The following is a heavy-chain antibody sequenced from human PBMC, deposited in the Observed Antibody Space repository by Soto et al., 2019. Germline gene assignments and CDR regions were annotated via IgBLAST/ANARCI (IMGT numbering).Heavy chain of an antibody. J-gene: IGHJ6*02. CDR2: IYDTGISGYTPST. V-gene: IGHV4-59*01. CDR1: GGSITSSY. Sequence: SEPLSLTCTVSGGSITSSYWSWIRRPPGKGLEWIAYIYDTGISGYTPSTSYNPSLKSRVTMSVDTSKSQFSLKLTSVTAADTAVYYCARGEDAFFYYGLDVWGQGITVTVSS. CDR3: ARGEDAFFYYGLDV.